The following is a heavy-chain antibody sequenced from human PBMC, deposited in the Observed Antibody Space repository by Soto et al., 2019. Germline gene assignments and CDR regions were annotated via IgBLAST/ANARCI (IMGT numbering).Heavy chain of an antibody. CDR2: IYYTGST. Sequence: SETLSLTCTVSGGSISTHYWTWIRQTPGKGLEWIGYIYYTGSTKYNPSLKSRVTMSVDTSRNQLSLNLRSVTAADTAVYYCARARVDILREVVKYNMDVWGPGATVTVSS. V-gene: IGHV4-59*11. J-gene: IGHJ6*03. CDR3: ARARVDILREVVKYNMDV. D-gene: IGHD3-10*01. CDR1: GGSISTHY.